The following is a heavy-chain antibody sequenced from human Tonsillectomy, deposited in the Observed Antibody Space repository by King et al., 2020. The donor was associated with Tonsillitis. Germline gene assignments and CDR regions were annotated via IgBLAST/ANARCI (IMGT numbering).Heavy chain of an antibody. CDR2: ISYDGTKK. D-gene: IGHD4-17*01. Sequence: VQLVESGGGVVQPGRSLRLSCAASGFTFSSYDMHWVRQAPGKGLEWVAVISYDGTKKYYADSVKGRFTISRDNSKNTLYVQMNSLRAEDTAVYYCAKDQADYGGMDVWGQGTTVTVSS. J-gene: IGHJ6*02. CDR1: GFTFSSYD. CDR3: AKDQADYGGMDV. V-gene: IGHV3-30*18.